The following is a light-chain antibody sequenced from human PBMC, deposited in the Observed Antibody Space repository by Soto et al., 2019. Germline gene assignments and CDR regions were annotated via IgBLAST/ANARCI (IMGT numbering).Light chain of an antibody. V-gene: IGKV3-20*01. CDR1: QNVDNNF. J-gene: IGKJ2*01. Sequence: ENVLTQSPGTLSLSPGERATLSCRASQNVDNNFLAWYQHKPDQPPRLLIFGASIRAAGIPDRFSGSGSGTDLTLSISRLEPEDFVVYHCQQYGSLPYTFGQGTKLDI. CDR3: QQYGSLPYT. CDR2: GAS.